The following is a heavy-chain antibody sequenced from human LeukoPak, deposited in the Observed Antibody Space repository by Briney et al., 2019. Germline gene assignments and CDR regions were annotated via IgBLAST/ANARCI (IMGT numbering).Heavy chain of an antibody. D-gene: IGHD2-15*01. Sequence: ASVKVSCKASGYTFTSYGISLVRQAPGQGLKWMGWISAYNGNTNYAQKLQGRVTMTTDTSTSTAYMELRSLRSDDTAVYYCARDLCSGGSCYSAWFDPWGQGTLVTVSS. CDR1: GYTFTSYG. J-gene: IGHJ5*02. CDR2: ISAYNGNT. V-gene: IGHV1-18*04. CDR3: ARDLCSGGSCYSAWFDP.